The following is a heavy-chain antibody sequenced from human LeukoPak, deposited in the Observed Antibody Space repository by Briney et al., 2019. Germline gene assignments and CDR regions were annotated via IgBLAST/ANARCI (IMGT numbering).Heavy chain of an antibody. CDR2: VSSRSSTI. CDR3: ARSPPEAVTTLDY. V-gene: IGHV3-48*01. D-gene: IGHD4-17*01. Sequence: GGSLRLSCAASGFTFSSYSMNWVRQAPGQGLEWVSYVSSRSSTIKYAEALKGRFTISRDNAKNSLYLQLNSLRAEDTAVYYCARSPPEAVTTLDYWGQGTLVTVSS. J-gene: IGHJ4*02. CDR1: GFTFSSYS.